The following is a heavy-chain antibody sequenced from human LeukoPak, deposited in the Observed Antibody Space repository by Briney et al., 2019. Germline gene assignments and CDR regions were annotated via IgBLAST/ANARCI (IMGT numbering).Heavy chain of an antibody. V-gene: IGHV3-23*01. CDR1: GXTFSSYV. D-gene: IGHD6-13*01. Sequence: GGALRLSCAASGXTFSSYVLSWVRQAPGKGLEWVSTLTSSVGNTYYADSVKRRFTIGRDHFENTLYLHMDRLRVEDTDLYYCAKRRQYSSTHFHFDYWGQGTLITVSS. CDR3: AKRRQYSSTHFHFDY. J-gene: IGHJ4*02. CDR2: LTSSVGNT.